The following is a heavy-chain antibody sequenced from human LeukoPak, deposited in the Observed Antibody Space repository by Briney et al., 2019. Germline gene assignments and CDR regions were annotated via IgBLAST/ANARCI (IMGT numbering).Heavy chain of an antibody. CDR2: ISYDGSNK. Sequence: PGRSLRLSCAASGFTFSSYAMHWVRQAPGKGLEWVAVISYDGSNKYYADSVKGRFTISRDNSKNTLYLQMNSLRAEDTAVYYCAKERPRGLDDYWGQGTLVTVSS. J-gene: IGHJ4*02. CDR3: AKERPRGLDDY. CDR1: GFTFSSYA. V-gene: IGHV3-30-3*01. D-gene: IGHD3-10*01.